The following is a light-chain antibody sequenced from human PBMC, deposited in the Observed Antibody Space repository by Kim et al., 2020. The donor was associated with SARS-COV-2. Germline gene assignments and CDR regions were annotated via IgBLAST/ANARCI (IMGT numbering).Light chain of an antibody. V-gene: IGLV1-47*01. CDR1: SSNIGSDY. J-gene: IGLJ2*01. Sequence: QSVLTQPPSASGTPGQRVTISCSGGSSNIGSDYVYWYQQLPGRAPKLLISKTNQRPSGVPDRFSGSKSGTSASLAISGLRSEDEADYYCAAWDNSISSVVFGGGTQLTVL. CDR3: AAWDNSISSVV. CDR2: KTN.